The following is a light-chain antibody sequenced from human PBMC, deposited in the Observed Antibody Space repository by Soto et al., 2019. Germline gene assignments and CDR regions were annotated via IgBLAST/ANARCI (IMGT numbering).Light chain of an antibody. CDR3: QQSYSTPPKT. Sequence: DIQMTQSPSSLSASVGDRVTITCRASQSISSYLNWYQQKPGKAPKLLIYAASSLQSGVPSRFSGSGSGTDFTLTTSSLQPEDFATYYCQQSYSTPPKTFGQGTKVDIK. CDR2: AAS. V-gene: IGKV1-39*01. J-gene: IGKJ1*01. CDR1: QSISSY.